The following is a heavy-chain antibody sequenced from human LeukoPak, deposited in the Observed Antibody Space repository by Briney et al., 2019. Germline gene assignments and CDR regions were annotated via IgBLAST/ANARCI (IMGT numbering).Heavy chain of an antibody. D-gene: IGHD6-6*01. CDR2: IKQDGSEK. CDR3: ASGRYSSSSWGYYYYYMDV. J-gene: IGHJ6*03. Sequence: PGGSLRLSCAASGFTFSSYWMSWVRQAPGKGLEWVANIKQDGSEKYYADSVKGRFTISRDNAKNSLYLQMNSLRAEDTAVYYCASGRYSSSSWGYYYYYMDVWGKGTTVTVSS. CDR1: GFTFSSYW. V-gene: IGHV3-7*01.